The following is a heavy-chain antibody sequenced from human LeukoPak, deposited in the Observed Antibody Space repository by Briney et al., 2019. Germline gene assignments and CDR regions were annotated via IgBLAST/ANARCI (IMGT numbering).Heavy chain of an antibody. Sequence: GGSLRLSCAASGFTFSSYWMHWVRQAPGKGLVWVSRINSDGSSTSYADSVKGRFTISRDNAKNTLYLQMNSLRAEDTAVYYCAGDRDSSGYYDWFDPWGQGTLVTVSS. J-gene: IGHJ5*02. V-gene: IGHV3-74*01. D-gene: IGHD3-22*01. CDR1: GFTFSSYW. CDR3: AGDRDSSGYYDWFDP. CDR2: INSDGSST.